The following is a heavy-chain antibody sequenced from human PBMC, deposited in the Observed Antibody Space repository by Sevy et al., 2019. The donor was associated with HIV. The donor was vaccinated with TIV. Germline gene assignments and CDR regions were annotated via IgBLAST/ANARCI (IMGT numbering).Heavy chain of an antibody. J-gene: IGHJ3*02. CDR2: IYTSGTT. Sequence: SETLSLTCTVSGASIGTGSDYWSWIRQPTGKGLEWIGRIYTSGTTNYNPFLKSRVTISLDTSKNQFSLKLSSVTAADTAVYYCARLNFDVLGGSYDAFDIWDQGTMVTVSS. D-gene: IGHD3-3*01. CDR1: GASIGTGSDY. CDR3: ARLNFDVLGGSYDAFDI. V-gene: IGHV4-61*02.